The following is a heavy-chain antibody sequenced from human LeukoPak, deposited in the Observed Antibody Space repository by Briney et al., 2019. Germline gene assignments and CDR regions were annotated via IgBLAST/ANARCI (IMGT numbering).Heavy chain of an antibody. Sequence: PGGSLRLSCAASGFTFDDYAMHWVRQAPGKGLEWVSGISWNSGSIGYADSVKGRFTISRDNAKNSLYLQMNSLRAEDTAVYYCARGVRGVIEVYFDYWGQGTLVTVSS. V-gene: IGHV3-9*01. J-gene: IGHJ4*02. CDR2: ISWNSGSI. CDR1: GFTFDDYA. CDR3: ARGVRGVIEVYFDY. D-gene: IGHD3-10*01.